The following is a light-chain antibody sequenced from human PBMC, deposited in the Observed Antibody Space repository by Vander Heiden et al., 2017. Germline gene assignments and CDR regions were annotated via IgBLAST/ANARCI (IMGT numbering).Light chain of an antibody. CDR2: AAS. J-gene: IGKJ2*01. CDR3: QQLNSYPYT. V-gene: IGKV1-9*01. CDR1: QGISSY. Sequence: DIQLTQSASFLSASVGDRVTITCRASQGISSYLAWYQQEPGKAPKLLIYAASTVQSGVPSRFSGSGSGTEFTLTISSLQPEDFASYYCQQLNSYPYTFGQGTKLEIK.